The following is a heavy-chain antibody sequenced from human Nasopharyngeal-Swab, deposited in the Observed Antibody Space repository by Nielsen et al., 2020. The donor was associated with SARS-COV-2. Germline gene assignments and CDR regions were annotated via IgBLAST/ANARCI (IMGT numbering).Heavy chain of an antibody. J-gene: IGHJ6*02. Sequence: SQTLSLTCAVYGGSFSSYYWSWIRQPAGKGLEWIGRIYTSGSTNYNPSLKSRVTISVDTSKNQFSLKLSSVTAADTAVYYCARDGGAAHMDVWGQGTTVTVSS. CDR1: GGSFSSYY. CDR3: ARDGGAAHMDV. CDR2: IYTSGST. V-gene: IGHV4-4*07. D-gene: IGHD6-6*01.